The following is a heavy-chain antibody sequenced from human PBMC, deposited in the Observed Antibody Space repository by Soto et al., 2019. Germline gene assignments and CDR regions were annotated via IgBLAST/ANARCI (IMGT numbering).Heavy chain of an antibody. V-gene: IGHV3-48*01. CDR2: ISSSSSTI. J-gene: IGHJ3*02. CDR1: GFTFSSYS. D-gene: IGHD3-16*02. CDR3: ARDKGLLIDMITFGGVIVNAFDI. Sequence: EVQLVESGGGLVQPGGSLRLSCAASGFTFSSYSMNWVRQAPGKGLEWVSYISSSSSTIYYADSVKGRFTISRDNAKNSLYLKMNSLRAEDTVVYYCARDKGLLIDMITFGGVIVNAFDIWGQGTMVTVSS.